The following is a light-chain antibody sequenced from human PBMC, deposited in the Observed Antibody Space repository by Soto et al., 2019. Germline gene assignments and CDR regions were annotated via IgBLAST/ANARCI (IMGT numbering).Light chain of an antibody. CDR2: AAS. CDR3: QQYETFSGT. CDR1: QTISSW. Sequence: DIQMTQSPSTLSVSVGDRVTITCRASQTISSWLAWYQQKPGKAPKLLIYAASTLQSGVPSRFSGSGSGTKFTLTIASLQPDDFATYYCQQYETFSGTFGPGTKVDI. J-gene: IGKJ1*01. V-gene: IGKV1-5*01.